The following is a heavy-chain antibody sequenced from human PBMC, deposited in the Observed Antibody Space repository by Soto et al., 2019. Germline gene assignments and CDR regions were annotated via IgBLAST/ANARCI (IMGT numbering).Heavy chain of an antibody. J-gene: IGHJ4*02. Sequence: QLQLQESGPGLVKPSETLSLTCTVSGGSISNSDYYWGWIRQSPGKGLEWIGSIYYSGTNFYDPPLRSRLSMSVDTSKNQFSLRLNSVTAADTAVYYCARQARGTTWSDFDYWSQGTLVTVSS. CDR2: IYYSGTN. CDR3: ARQARGTTWSDFDY. CDR1: GGSISNSDYY. D-gene: IGHD1-7*01. V-gene: IGHV4-39*01.